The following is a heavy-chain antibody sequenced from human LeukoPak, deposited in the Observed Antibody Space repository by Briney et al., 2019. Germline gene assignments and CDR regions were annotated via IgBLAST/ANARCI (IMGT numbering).Heavy chain of an antibody. Sequence: SETLSLTCTVSGGSFSSYYWNWIRQTPGKGLEWIGCIYYSGRTYYNPSLKSRVTISVDTSKNQFSLKLSSVTAADTAVYYCAREGTAGTNLNWFDPWGQGTLVTVSS. CDR1: GGSFSSYY. CDR2: IYYSGRT. CDR3: AREGTAGTNLNWFDP. D-gene: IGHD1-1*01. V-gene: IGHV4-59*01. J-gene: IGHJ5*02.